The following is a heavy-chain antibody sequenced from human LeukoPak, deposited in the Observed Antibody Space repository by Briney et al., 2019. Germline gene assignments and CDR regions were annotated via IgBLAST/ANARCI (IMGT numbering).Heavy chain of an antibody. D-gene: IGHD2-15*01. J-gene: IGHJ4*02. CDR2: ISGSGVST. Sequence: PGGSLRLSCAASGFTFSSYAMSWVRQAPGKGLEWVSAISGSGVSTYYADSVKGRFTISRDNSRNTLYLQINGLRAEDTAIYYRAKDGGQNRGAFDYWGQGTLVTVSS. CDR3: AKDGGQNRGAFDY. V-gene: IGHV3-23*01. CDR1: GFTFSSYA.